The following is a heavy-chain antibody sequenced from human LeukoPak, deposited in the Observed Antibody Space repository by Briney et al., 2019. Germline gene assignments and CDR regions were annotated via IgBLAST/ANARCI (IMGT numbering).Heavy chain of an antibody. J-gene: IGHJ5*02. V-gene: IGHV1-18*01. Sequence: ASVKVSYKASGYTFTIYGISWVRQAPGQGLEWMGWISPNNGDTKYAQKLQGRVTMTTDTSTNTAYMELRSLTSDDTAVYFCARDGGREVATITPNWFDPWSQGTLVTVSS. CDR2: ISPNNGDT. CDR1: GYTFTIYG. D-gene: IGHD5-24*01. CDR3: ARDGGREVATITPNWFDP.